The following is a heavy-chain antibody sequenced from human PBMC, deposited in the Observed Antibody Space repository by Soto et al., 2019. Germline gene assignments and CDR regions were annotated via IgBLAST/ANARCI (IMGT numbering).Heavy chain of an antibody. J-gene: IGHJ3*02. CDR1: GFTFSSYW. Sequence: EVQLVESGGGLVQPGGSLRLSCAASGFTFSSYWMHWVRQAPGKGLVWVSRINTDGSTTTYADSVKGRFTISRDNAKNTLYLQMTSLRAWNTAVYYCARVGGYYLSGGYYIGGSADAFDIWGQGTMVTVSS. V-gene: IGHV3-74*01. CDR3: ARVGGYYLSGGYYIGGSADAFDI. D-gene: IGHD3-10*01. CDR2: INTDGSTT.